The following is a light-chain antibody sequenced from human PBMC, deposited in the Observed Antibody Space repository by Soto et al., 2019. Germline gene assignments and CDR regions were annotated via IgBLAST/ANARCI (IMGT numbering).Light chain of an antibody. J-gene: IGKJ1*01. CDR3: QQYNNWPWT. CDR1: QSISDT. CDR2: GAS. V-gene: IGKV3-15*01. Sequence: EVVLTQSPATLSVSTGGRATLSCRASQSISDTLAWYQQKPGQAPRLLIHGASTRATGFPARFSGSGSGTDFTLTISSLQSEDFAVYYCQQYNNWPWTFGQGTKLEIK.